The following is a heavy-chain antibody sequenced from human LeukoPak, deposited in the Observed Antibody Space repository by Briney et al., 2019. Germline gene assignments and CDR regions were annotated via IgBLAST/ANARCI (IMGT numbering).Heavy chain of an antibody. CDR1: GFTFSSYS. J-gene: IGHJ3*02. Sequence: GGSLRLSCAASGFTFSSYSMNWVRQAPGKGLEWVSSISSSSSYIYYADSVKGRFTISRDNAKNSLYLQMNSLRAEDTAVCYCARDRPSGYDSSGAFDIWGQGTMVTVSS. CDR3: ARDRPSGYDSSGAFDI. CDR2: ISSSSSYI. V-gene: IGHV3-21*01. D-gene: IGHD5-12*01.